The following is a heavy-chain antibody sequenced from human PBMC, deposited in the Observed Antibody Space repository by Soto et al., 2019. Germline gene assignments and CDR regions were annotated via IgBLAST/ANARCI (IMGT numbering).Heavy chain of an antibody. CDR2: ISGSGGST. D-gene: IGHD3-10*01. Sequence: EVQLLESGGGLVQPGGSLRLSCAASGFTFSSYAMSWVRQAPGKGLEWVSAISGSGGSTYYADSVKGRFTISRDNSKNTLDLQMNSLRAEDTAVYSCAKDRSRVRGPVSYVWGQGTTVTVSS. CDR3: AKDRSRVRGPVSYV. J-gene: IGHJ6*02. V-gene: IGHV3-23*01. CDR1: GFTFSSYA.